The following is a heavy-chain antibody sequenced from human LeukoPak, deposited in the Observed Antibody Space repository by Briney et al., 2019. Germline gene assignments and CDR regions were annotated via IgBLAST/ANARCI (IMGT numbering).Heavy chain of an antibody. J-gene: IGHJ4*02. CDR2: INHSGST. Sequence: PSETLSLTCAVYGGSFSGYYWSWIRQPPGKGLEWIGEINHSGSTNYNPSLKSRVTISVDTSKNQFSLKLSSVTAADTAVYYCARAPVAGLDYWGQGTLVTVSS. CDR3: ARAPVAGLDY. D-gene: IGHD6-19*01. CDR1: GGSFSGYY. V-gene: IGHV4-34*01.